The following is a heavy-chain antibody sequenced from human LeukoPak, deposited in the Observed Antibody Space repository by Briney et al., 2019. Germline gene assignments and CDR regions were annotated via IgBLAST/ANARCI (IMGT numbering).Heavy chain of an antibody. CDR2: IYTSGST. CDR1: GGSISSYY. V-gene: IGHV4-4*07. D-gene: IGHD1-1*01. Sequence: PSETLSLTCTVSGGSISSYYWSWLRQPAGKGLEWIGRIYTSGSTNYNPSLKSRVTISVDKSKNQFSLKLSSVAAADTAVYYCAREEELEGPYFDYWGQGTLVTVSS. J-gene: IGHJ4*02. CDR3: AREEELEGPYFDY.